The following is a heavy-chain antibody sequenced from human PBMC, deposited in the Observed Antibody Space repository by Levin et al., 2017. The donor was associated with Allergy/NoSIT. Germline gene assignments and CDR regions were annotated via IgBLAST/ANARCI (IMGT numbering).Heavy chain of an antibody. CDR2: LSSDGRKK. CDR3: AKDVYGSGWYPLGNDAFEM. J-gene: IGHJ3*02. Sequence: LSLPCAASGFTFRSSGMHWVRQAPGKGLEWVAVLSSDGRKKFYADSVKGRFTISRDNSKNTLDLQMNSLRAEDTAVYYCAKDVYGSGWYPLGNDAFEMWGQGTKVAVSS. V-gene: IGHV3-30*18. CDR1: GFTFRSSG. D-gene: IGHD6-19*01.